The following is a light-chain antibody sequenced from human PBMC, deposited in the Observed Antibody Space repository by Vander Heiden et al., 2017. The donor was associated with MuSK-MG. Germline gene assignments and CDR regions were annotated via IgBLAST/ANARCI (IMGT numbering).Light chain of an antibody. V-gene: IGKV4-1*01. CDR3: QQYDITPNT. CDR2: WAS. J-gene: IGKJ3*01. Sequence: DIVMTQSPDSLAVSLGERATINCKSSQSVLYSSNNKNYLAWYQHKPGQPPKLLIYWASTRESGVPDRFSGSGSGTDFTLTISSLQAEDVAVYYCQQYDITPNTFGPGTKVDI. CDR1: QSVLYSSNNKNY.